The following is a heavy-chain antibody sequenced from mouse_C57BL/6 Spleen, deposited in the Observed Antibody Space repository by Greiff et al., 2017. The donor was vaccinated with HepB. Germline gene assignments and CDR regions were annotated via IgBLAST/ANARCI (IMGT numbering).Heavy chain of an antibody. D-gene: IGHD1-1*01. Sequence: EVQLVESGGGLVKPGGSLKLSCAASGFTFSSYAMSWVRQTPEKRLEWVATISDGGSYTYYPDNVKGRFTISRDNAKNNLYLQMSHLKSEDTAMYYCAREGGYYYGSSYGYFDVWGTGTTVTVSS. CDR1: GFTFSSYA. J-gene: IGHJ1*03. CDR2: ISDGGSYT. CDR3: AREGGYYYGSSYGYFDV. V-gene: IGHV5-4*01.